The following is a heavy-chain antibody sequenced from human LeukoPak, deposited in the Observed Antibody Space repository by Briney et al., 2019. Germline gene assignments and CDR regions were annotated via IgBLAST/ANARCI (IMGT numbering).Heavy chain of an antibody. CDR1: GGSFSGYY. J-gene: IGHJ4*02. CDR2: INHSGST. D-gene: IGHD6-19*01. V-gene: IGHV4-34*01. Sequence: SETLSLTCAVYGGSFSGYYWSWIRQPPGKGLEWIGEINHSGSTNYNPSLKSRVTISVDTSKNQFSLKLSSVTAADTAVYYCAGGYSSGWYSPQYYFDYWGQGTLVTVSS. CDR3: AGGYSSGWYSPQYYFDY.